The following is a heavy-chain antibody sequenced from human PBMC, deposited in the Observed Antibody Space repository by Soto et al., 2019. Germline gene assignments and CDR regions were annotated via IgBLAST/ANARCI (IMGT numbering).Heavy chain of an antibody. J-gene: IGHJ4*01. Sequence: PGGSLRLSCAASGFTFSTYTMNWVRQAPGKGLEWVSSISSRSSYMYYADSVKGRFTISRDDAKNSLYLQMNSLRAEDTAVYYCAREAGCSGTNCNVYFDYWGLGTLGTVSS. V-gene: IGHV3-21*01. CDR1: GFTFSTYT. CDR2: ISSRSSYM. CDR3: AREAGCSGTNCNVYFDY. D-gene: IGHD2-15*01.